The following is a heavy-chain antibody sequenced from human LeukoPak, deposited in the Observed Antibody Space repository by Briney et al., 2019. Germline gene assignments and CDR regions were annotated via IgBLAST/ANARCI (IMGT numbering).Heavy chain of an antibody. Sequence: SETLSLTCTVFGGSISSYYWSWIRQPPGKGLEWIGYIYYSGSTNYNPSLKSRVTISVDTSKNQFSLKLSSVTAADTAVYYCAREQTTDAFDIWGQGTMVTVSS. V-gene: IGHV4-59*01. J-gene: IGHJ3*02. CDR2: IYYSGST. CDR3: AREQTTDAFDI. CDR1: GGSISSYY. D-gene: IGHD4-11*01.